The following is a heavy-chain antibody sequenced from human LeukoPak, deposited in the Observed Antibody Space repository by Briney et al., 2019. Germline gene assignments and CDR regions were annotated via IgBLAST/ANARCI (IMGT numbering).Heavy chain of an antibody. CDR1: GYAFTSYG. CDR3: ARGITIFKTQYYYYGMDV. D-gene: IGHD3-3*01. Sequence: ASVKVSCKASGYAFTSYGISWVRQAPGQGLEWMGWISAYNGNTNYAQKLQGRVTMTTDTSTSTAYMELRSLRSDDTAVYYCARGITIFKTQYYYYGMDVWGQGTTATVSS. V-gene: IGHV1-18*01. J-gene: IGHJ6*02. CDR2: ISAYNGNT.